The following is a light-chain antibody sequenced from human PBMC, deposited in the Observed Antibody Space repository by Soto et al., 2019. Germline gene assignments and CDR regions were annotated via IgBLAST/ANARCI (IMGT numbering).Light chain of an antibody. CDR1: SSNIGAGYD. V-gene: IGLV1-40*01. CDR3: QSFDSGLSGDV. CDR2: GIS. Sequence: QSVLTQPPSVSGAPGQKVTISCTGGSSNIGAGYDVNWYQQLPGTAPKLLISGISDRPSGVPDRFSGSKSGTSASLAITGLQAEDETDYYRQSFDSGLSGDVFGTGTKLTVL. J-gene: IGLJ1*01.